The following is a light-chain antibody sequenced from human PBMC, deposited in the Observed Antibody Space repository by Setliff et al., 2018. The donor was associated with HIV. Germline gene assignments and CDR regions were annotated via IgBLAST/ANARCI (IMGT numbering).Light chain of an antibody. Sequence: QSVLTQPASVSGSPGQSITISCTGTSNDVGRYDLVSWYQQHPARAPKLTIYQATRRPSGVSNRFSGSKSGNVASLTISGLQAADEADYYCCSNTGSNTFVFGTGTKVTVL. CDR3: CSNTGSNTFV. J-gene: IGLJ1*01. V-gene: IGLV2-23*01. CDR2: QAT. CDR1: SNDVGRYDL.